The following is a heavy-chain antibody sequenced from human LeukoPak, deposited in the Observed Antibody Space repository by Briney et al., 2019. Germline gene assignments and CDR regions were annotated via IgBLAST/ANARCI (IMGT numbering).Heavy chain of an antibody. CDR2: ISGSGGTT. CDR3: AKGTSEYATPFNYYMDV. J-gene: IGHJ6*03. V-gene: IGHV3-23*01. D-gene: IGHD5-24*01. Sequence: GGSLRLSCAASGFTFSSYAMSWVRQAPGKGLEWVSGISGSGGTTYYVDSVKGRFTISRDNSKNTLYLQMNSLRVEDTAVYYCAKGTSEYATPFNYYMDVWGKGTTVTVSS. CDR1: GFTFSSYA.